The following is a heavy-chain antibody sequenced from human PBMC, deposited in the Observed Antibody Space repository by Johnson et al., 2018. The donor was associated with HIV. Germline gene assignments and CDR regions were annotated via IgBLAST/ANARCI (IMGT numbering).Heavy chain of an antibody. CDR2: ISGSGGST. D-gene: IGHD6-13*01. CDR3: ARIPSRGSWYTAFDS. CDR1: VFTFNIYA. V-gene: IGHV3-23*04. Sequence: EVQLVESGGGLVQPGGSLKLSCAASVFTFNIYAMSWVRQAPGKGLEWVSGISGSGGSTYYADSVKGRFTISRDNSKNTVCLQMNSLRADDTAVDYCARIPSRGSWYTAFDSWGQGRRVTVSS. J-gene: IGHJ3*02.